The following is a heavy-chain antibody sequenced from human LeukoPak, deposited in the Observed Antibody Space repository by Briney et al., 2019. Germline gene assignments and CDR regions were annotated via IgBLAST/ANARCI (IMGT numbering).Heavy chain of an antibody. CDR3: ARGNHADDY. Sequence: GGSLRLSCAASGFSFSTHRMHWVRQVPGKGLVWVSRINTGGSSTTYADSVKGRFTISRDNAKNTLYLQMNSLRAEDTAVYYCARGNHADDYWGQGTLVTVSS. J-gene: IGHJ4*02. CDR1: GFSFSTHR. D-gene: IGHD1-14*01. CDR2: INTGGSST. V-gene: IGHV3-74*01.